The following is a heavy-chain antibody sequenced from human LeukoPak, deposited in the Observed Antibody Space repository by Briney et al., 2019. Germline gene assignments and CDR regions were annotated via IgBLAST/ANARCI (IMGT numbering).Heavy chain of an antibody. CDR3: AKDIVGYTYGAFDY. CDR2: IGASGGTT. V-gene: IGHV3-23*01. Sequence: GGSLRLSCAASGFTFSSYAMSWVRQAPGEGLEWVSAIGASGGTTYYADSVKGRFTISGDNSKNTLYLQMNSLRAEDTAVYYCAKDIVGYTYGAFDYWGQGTLVTVSS. J-gene: IGHJ4*02. CDR1: GFTFSSYA. D-gene: IGHD5-18*01.